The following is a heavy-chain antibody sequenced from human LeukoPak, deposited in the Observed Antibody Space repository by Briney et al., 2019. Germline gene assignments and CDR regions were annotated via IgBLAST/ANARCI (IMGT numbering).Heavy chain of an antibody. V-gene: IGHV3-15*07. CDR2: IKGKAEGGTT. D-gene: IGHD5-18*01. CDR1: GFTFSSYG. CDR3: TTGTWIQLWLADY. Sequence: GGSLRLSCAASGFTFSSYGMHWVRQAPGKGLEWVGHIKGKAEGGTTDYAAPVQGRFTISRDDSKNTLYLQMNSLKTEDTAVYYCTTGTWIQLWLADYWGQGTLVTVSS. J-gene: IGHJ4*02.